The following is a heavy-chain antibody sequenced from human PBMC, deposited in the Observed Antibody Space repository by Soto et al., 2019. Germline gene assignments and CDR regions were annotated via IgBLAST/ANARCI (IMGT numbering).Heavy chain of an antibody. CDR1: GVAFSSHA. Sequence: SVKFSCKASGVAFSSHAISWVRQAPGQGLEWMGGSIPGFGAANYAQKFQGRVTIIADESTGTAYMEVSNLRSDDTAIYYCARDAVAVSWYFDFWGQGTLVTVSS. J-gene: IGHJ4*02. D-gene: IGHD6-19*01. CDR2: SIPGFGAA. V-gene: IGHV1-69*13. CDR3: ARDAVAVSWYFDF.